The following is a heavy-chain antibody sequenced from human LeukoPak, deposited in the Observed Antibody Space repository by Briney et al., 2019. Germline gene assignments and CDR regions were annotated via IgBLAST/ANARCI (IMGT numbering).Heavy chain of an antibody. CDR3: ARPMVRGVNDALHI. D-gene: IGHD3-10*01. Sequence: SDTLSLTCTVSGGSINNYYWSWIRQPTGKALECIGYIYYSGSTIYNPSLKSRVTISVDTSKNQFSLELTSVTAADTAVYYCARPMVRGVNDALHIWGQGTMVTVSS. CDR2: IYYSGST. V-gene: IGHV4-59*08. CDR1: GGSINNYY. J-gene: IGHJ3*02.